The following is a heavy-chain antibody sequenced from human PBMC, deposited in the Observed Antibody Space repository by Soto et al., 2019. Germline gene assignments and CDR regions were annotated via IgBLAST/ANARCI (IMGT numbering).Heavy chain of an antibody. Sequence: QVQLVQSGPEVRKPGSSVKVSCQAPGGTLSSYPISWVRQAPGQGLEWMGGIIPLHGASNYSEKFQGRVSITADKSTSTAYLELRNLTSDDTAVYYCARGTRVIIWAPRDFYYYGLDVWGQGTTVTVSS. CDR2: IIPLHGAS. J-gene: IGHJ6*02. CDR3: ARGTRVIIWAPRDFYYYGLDV. D-gene: IGHD4-17*01. V-gene: IGHV1-69*06. CDR1: GGTLSSYP.